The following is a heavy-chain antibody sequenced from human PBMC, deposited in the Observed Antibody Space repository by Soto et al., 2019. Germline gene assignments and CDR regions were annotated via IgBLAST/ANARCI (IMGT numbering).Heavy chain of an antibody. D-gene: IGHD3-3*01. CDR1: GFTFRSYA. Sequence: GGSLRLSCAASGFTFRSYAMSWVRQAPEKGLEWVSAISGSGGSTYYADSVKGRFTISRDNSKNTLYLQMNSLRAEDTAVYYCAKDSTHDFWSGLNAFDIWGQGTMVTVS. J-gene: IGHJ3*02. CDR2: ISGSGGST. CDR3: AKDSTHDFWSGLNAFDI. V-gene: IGHV3-23*01.